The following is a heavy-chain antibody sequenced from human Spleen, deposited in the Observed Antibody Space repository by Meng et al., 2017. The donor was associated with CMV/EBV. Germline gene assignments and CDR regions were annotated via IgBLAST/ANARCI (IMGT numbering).Heavy chain of an antibody. J-gene: IGHJ6*02. CDR3: ARGRTIFGVVISFGYYGMDV. D-gene: IGHD3-3*01. CDR1: GGSFSGYY. CDR2: INHSGST. Sequence: GSLRLSCAVYGGSFSGYYWSWIRQPPGKGLEWIGEINHSGSTNYNPSLKSRVTISVDTSKNQFSLKLSSVTAADTAVYYCARGRTIFGVVISFGYYGMDVWGQGTTVTVSS. V-gene: IGHV4-34*01.